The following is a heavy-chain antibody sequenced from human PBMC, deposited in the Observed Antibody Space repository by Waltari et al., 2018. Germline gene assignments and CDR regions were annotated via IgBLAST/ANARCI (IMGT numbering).Heavy chain of an antibody. CDR2: INYNEIT. CDR1: GGSVTSETYY. D-gene: IGHD3-16*01. Sequence: QLQLQESGPGLVKPSETLSLTCSVSGGSVTSETYYWGWIRQPPGKGLEWIGSINYNEITYYNPSLKSRVTISVDTSKNQFSLKLSSVTAADTAVYYCASLRRLYPGKGSYFDYWGQGTLVTVSS. CDR3: ASLRRLYPGKGSYFDY. V-gene: IGHV4-39*07. J-gene: IGHJ4*02.